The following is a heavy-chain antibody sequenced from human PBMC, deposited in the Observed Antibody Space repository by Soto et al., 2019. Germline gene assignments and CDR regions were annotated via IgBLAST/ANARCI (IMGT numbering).Heavy chain of an antibody. CDR2: IYHSGST. D-gene: IGHD6-13*01. CDR1: GGSISSGGYS. J-gene: IGHJ4*02. Sequence: PSETLSLTCAVSGGSISSGGYSWSWIRQPPGKGLEWIGYIYHSGSTYYNPSLKSRVTISVDRSKNQFSLKLSSVTAADTAVYYCARARYSSSWYYFDYWGQGTLVTVPQ. CDR3: ARARYSSSWYYFDY. V-gene: IGHV4-30-2*01.